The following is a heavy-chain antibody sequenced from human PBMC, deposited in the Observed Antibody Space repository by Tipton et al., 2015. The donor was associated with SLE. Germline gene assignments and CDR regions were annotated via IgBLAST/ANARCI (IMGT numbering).Heavy chain of an antibody. Sequence: TLSLTCSVSGDSLSSNNYYWGWIRQSPAQGLEWIGTIHYAGGTYYNPSLRSRLTISVDTSENQISLKLSSVTAADTAVHYCARDVAPAAVPLFEYWGQGTLVTVSS. CDR1: GDSLSSNNYY. CDR2: IHYAGGT. CDR3: ARDVAPAAVPLFEY. D-gene: IGHD2-2*01. J-gene: IGHJ4*02. V-gene: IGHV4-39*07.